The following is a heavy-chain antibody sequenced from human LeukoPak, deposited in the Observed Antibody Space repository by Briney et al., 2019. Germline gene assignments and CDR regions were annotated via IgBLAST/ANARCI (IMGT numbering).Heavy chain of an antibody. CDR2: MNPNSGNT. Sequence: GASVKVSCKASGYTFTSYDINWVRQATGQGLEWMGWMNPNSGNTGYAQKFQGRVTMTRSTSISTAYMELSSLRSEDTAVYYCARGEYCSGGSCYPDPKFDPWGQGTLVTVSS. D-gene: IGHD2-15*01. V-gene: IGHV1-8*01. J-gene: IGHJ5*02. CDR1: GYTFTSYD. CDR3: ARGEYCSGGSCYPDPKFDP.